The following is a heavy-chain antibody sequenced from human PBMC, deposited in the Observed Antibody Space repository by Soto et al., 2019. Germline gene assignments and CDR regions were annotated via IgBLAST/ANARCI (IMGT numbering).Heavy chain of an antibody. J-gene: IGHJ4*02. Sequence: QVQLVESGGDLVKPGGSLRLSCAASGFTFSDYYRSWIRQTPGKGLEWVSYITQSGHATQYADSVRGRFTISRDNNKNSLYLQMNSLRVEDTGVYYCARAIRGYGAYGGDLGQGALVTVSS. CDR3: ARAIRGYGAYGGD. CDR2: ITQSGHAT. D-gene: IGHD5-12*01. CDR1: GFTFSDYY. V-gene: IGHV3-11*04.